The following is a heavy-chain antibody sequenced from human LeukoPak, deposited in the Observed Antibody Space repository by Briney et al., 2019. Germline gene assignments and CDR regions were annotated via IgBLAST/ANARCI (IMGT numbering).Heavy chain of an antibody. J-gene: IGHJ4*02. D-gene: IGHD1-26*01. Sequence: GGSLRLSCAASGFTVRGNYMSWVRQAPGKGLEWVSVIYSGGSTYYADSVKGRFTISRDNSRNTLYLQMNSLRGDDTAVYYCAKDVGKWESLHFFDYWGQGTLVTVSS. CDR2: IYSGGST. CDR3: AKDVGKWESLHFFDY. V-gene: IGHV3-53*01. CDR1: GFTVRGNY.